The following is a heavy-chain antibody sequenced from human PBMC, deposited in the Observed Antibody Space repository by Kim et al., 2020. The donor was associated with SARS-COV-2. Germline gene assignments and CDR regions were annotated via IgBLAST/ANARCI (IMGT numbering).Heavy chain of an antibody. D-gene: IGHD3-22*01. J-gene: IGHJ6*02. CDR3: ARNNYYDRTYYYGMDV. CDR1: GGTFSSYA. V-gene: IGHV1-69*13. CDR2: IIPIFGTA. Sequence: SVKVSCKASGGTFSSYAISWVRQAPGQGLEWMGGIIPIFGTANYAQKFQGRVTITADESTSTAYMELSSLRSEDTAVYYCARNNYYDRTYYYGMDVWGQGTTVTVSS.